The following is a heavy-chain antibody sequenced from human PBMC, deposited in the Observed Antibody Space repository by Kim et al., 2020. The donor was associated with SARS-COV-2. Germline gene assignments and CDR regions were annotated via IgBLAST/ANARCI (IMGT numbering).Heavy chain of an antibody. CDR3: ARNLRQQLFSNTYYGMDV. CDR2: IYPGDSDT. CDR1: GYSFTSYW. Sequence: GESLKISCKGSGYSFTSYWIGWVRQMPGKGLEWMGIIYPGDSDTRYSPSFQGQVTISADKSISTAYLQWSSLKASDTAMYYCARNLRQQLFSNTYYGMDVWGQGTTVTVSS. D-gene: IGHD6-13*01. J-gene: IGHJ6*02. V-gene: IGHV5-51*01.